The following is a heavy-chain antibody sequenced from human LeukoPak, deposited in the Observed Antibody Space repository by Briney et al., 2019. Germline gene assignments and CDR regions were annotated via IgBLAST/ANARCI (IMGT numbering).Heavy chain of an antibody. CDR3: ARDRDYYYMDV. Sequence: ASVKVSCKASGYTFTSYAMHWVRQAPGQRLEWMGWINAGNGNTKYSQEFQGRVTITRDTSASTAYMELSSLRSEDTAVYYCARDRDYYYMDVWGKGTTVTVSS. CDR1: GYTFTSYA. CDR2: INAGNGNT. J-gene: IGHJ6*03. V-gene: IGHV1-3*03.